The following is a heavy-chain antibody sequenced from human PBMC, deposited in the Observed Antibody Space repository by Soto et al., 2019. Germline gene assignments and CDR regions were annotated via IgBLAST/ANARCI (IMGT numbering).Heavy chain of an antibody. D-gene: IGHD1-1*01. Sequence: QVHLVQSGAEVKKPGASVKVSCKASGYTFTSYGITWVRQAPGQGLEWMGWISTHNVNTDYAQKGQGRVIVTRGTSTSAAYMELSSLISDDTAVYYCARGRYGDYWGQGALVTVSS. V-gene: IGHV1-18*01. CDR2: ISTHNVNT. CDR3: ARGRYGDY. CDR1: GYTFTSYG. J-gene: IGHJ4*02.